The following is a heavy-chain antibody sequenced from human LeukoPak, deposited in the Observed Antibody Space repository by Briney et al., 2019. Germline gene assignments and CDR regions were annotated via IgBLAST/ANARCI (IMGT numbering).Heavy chain of an antibody. CDR3: AKDMYSSSPSWFDP. CDR2: IRYDGSNK. CDR1: GFTFSSYG. Sequence: GGSLRLSCAASGFTFSSYGMHWVRQAPGKGLEWVAFIRYDGSNKYYADSVKGRFTISRDNSKNTLCLQMNSLRAEDTAVYYCAKDMYSSSPSWFDPWGQGTLVTVSS. V-gene: IGHV3-30*02. J-gene: IGHJ5*02. D-gene: IGHD6-6*01.